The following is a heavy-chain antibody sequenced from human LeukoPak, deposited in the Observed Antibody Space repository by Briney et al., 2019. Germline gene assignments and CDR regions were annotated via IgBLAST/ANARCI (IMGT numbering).Heavy chain of an antibody. CDR1: GDSISSSRSY. D-gene: IGHD3-22*01. V-gene: IGHV4-39*01. CDR2: IYYSGST. J-gene: IGHJ4*02. CDR3: ARRDDSSGYHKIFDY. Sequence: SETLSLTCTVSGDSISSSRSYWGWIRQPPGKGLEWIGSIYYSGSTYYNTSLKSRVTISVDTSKNQFYLKLSSLTAADTAVYYCARRDDSSGYHKIFDYWGPGTLVTVSS.